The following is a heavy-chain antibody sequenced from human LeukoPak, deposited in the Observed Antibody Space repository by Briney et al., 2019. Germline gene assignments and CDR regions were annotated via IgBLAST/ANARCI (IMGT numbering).Heavy chain of an antibody. J-gene: IGHJ5*02. V-gene: IGHV5-51*01. CDR1: GYSFTFYW. Sequence: GESLKISCKGSGYSFTFYWIGWVRQMPGKGLEWMGIIYPGDSDTRYSPSFQGQVTISADKSISTAYLQWSSLKASDTAMYYCARHSPAVVYYDSSGYYSWLDPWGQGTLVTVSS. CDR2: IYPGDSDT. D-gene: IGHD3-22*01. CDR3: ARHSPAVVYYDSSGYYSWLDP.